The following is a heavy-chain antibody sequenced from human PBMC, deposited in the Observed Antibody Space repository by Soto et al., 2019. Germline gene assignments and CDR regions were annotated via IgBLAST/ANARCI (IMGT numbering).Heavy chain of an antibody. V-gene: IGHV1-18*04. Sequence: GASVKVSCKTSGYVFTSFGISWVRQAPGQGLEWMGWVRPYNGDTKYAEKFQGRVTMTSDTSTTTGYMELRGLRSDDTAVYYCVRRRFYDLWSPHYYFEYWGHGTQVTVSS. CDR3: VRRRFYDLWSPHYYFEY. J-gene: IGHJ4*01. CDR2: VRPYNGDT. D-gene: IGHD3-10*01. CDR1: GYVFTSFG.